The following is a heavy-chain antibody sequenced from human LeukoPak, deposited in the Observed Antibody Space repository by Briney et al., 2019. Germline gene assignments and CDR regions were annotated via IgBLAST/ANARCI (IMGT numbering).Heavy chain of an antibody. CDR1: GFTFSSYS. CDR3: ARTIVGATFDY. J-gene: IGHJ4*02. V-gene: IGHV3-74*03. Sequence: GGSLRLSCAASGFTFSSYSMNWVRQAPGKGLVWVARIDHDGTDITYGDSVKGRFTISRDNAKNTLYLQINSLRDDDTAVYYCARTIVGATFDYWGQGTLVTVSS. D-gene: IGHD1-26*01. CDR2: IDHDGTDI.